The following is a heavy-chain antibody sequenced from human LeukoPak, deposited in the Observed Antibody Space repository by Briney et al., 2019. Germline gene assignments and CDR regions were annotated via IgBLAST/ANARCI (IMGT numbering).Heavy chain of an antibody. CDR2: ISSSSSST. D-gene: IGHD3-22*01. CDR3: AKTPRRHYYDSNGSYNWFDP. J-gene: IGHJ5*02. V-gene: IGHV3-23*01. Sequence: GGSLRLSCAASGFAFSSYSMNWVRQAPGKGLEWVSYISSSSSSTYYADSVRGRFTISRDNSKDTLYLQMNSLRAEDTAIYYCAKTPRRHYYDSNGSYNWFDPWGQGTLVTVSS. CDR1: GFAFSSYS.